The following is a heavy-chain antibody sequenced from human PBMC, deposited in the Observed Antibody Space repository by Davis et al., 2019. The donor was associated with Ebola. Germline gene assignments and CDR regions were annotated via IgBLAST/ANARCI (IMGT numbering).Heavy chain of an antibody. D-gene: IGHD2/OR15-2a*01. J-gene: IGHJ6*02. CDR3: AKGGARYFYHYYGMDV. CDR1: GFIFSDYE. Sequence: GESLRLSCEASGFIFSDYEMNWVRQVPGKGLEWIAYIRSTSGTIYYADSVEGRFTVSRDNAKNSLYLQMNSLRADDTALYYCAKGGARYFYHYYGMDVWGQGTTVTVSS. V-gene: IGHV3-48*04. CDR2: IRSTSGTI.